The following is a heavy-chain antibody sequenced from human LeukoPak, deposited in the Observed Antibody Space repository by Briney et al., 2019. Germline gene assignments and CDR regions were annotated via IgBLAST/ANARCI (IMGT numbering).Heavy chain of an antibody. D-gene: IGHD3-22*01. CDR1: AASISNYY. V-gene: IGHV4-4*09. Sequence: SETLSLTCAVSAASISNYYLSWIRQAPGKGLEWIGYISTSGSTNYNPSLKSRVSISLDTSKNRFSLNLNFVTAADTAVYYCASPRSGYRYTFDYRGQGALVTVSS. CDR3: ASPRSGYRYTFDY. CDR2: ISTSGST. J-gene: IGHJ4*02.